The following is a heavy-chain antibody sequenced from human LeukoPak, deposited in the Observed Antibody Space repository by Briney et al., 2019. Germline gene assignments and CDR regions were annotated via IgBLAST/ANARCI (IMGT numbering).Heavy chain of an antibody. V-gene: IGHV1-69*13. Sequence: ASVKVSCKASGGTFISYAISWVRQAPGQGLEWMGGIIPIFGTANYAQKFQGRVTITADESTSTAYMELSSLRSEDTAVYYCAKHSHYYDSSGYYFDYWGQGTLVTVSS. CDR2: IIPIFGTA. CDR1: GGTFISYA. D-gene: IGHD3-22*01. CDR3: AKHSHYYDSSGYYFDY. J-gene: IGHJ4*02.